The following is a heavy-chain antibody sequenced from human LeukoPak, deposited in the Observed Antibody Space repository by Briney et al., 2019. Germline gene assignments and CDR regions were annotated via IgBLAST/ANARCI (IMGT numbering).Heavy chain of an antibody. Sequence: SETLSLTCTVSGGSISSGGYYWSWIRQHPGKGLEWIGYIYYSGSTYYNPSLKSRVTISVDTSKNQFSLELSSVTAADTAVYYCASEPGSRGGFDIWGQGTMVTVSS. CDR2: IYYSGST. CDR1: GGSISSGGYY. J-gene: IGHJ3*02. D-gene: IGHD3-16*01. V-gene: IGHV4-31*03. CDR3: ASEPGSRGGFDI.